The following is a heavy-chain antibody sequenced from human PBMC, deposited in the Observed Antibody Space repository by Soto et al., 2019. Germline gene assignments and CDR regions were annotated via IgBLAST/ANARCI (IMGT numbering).Heavy chain of an antibody. D-gene: IGHD2-15*01. CDR3: AVDCSGGSCYSGDHYYVMDV. Sequence: GGSLRLSCAASGFTFSDHHMDWVRQAPGKGLEWVARTSNKAHSYTTDYAASVKGRFTISGDDSKNSLYLQMNSLKTEDTAVYYCAVDCSGGSCYSGDHYYVMDVWGQGTTVTVSS. J-gene: IGHJ6*02. CDR1: GFTFSDHH. V-gene: IGHV3-72*01. CDR2: TSNKAHSYTT.